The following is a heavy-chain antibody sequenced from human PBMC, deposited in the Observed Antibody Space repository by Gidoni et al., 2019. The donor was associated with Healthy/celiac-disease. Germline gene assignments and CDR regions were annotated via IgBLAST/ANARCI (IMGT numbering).Heavy chain of an antibody. D-gene: IGHD6-13*01. CDR1: GGSISSSSYY. Sequence: QLQLQESVPGLVKPSETLSLTCTVSGGSISSSSYYWVWLRPPPEKGLEWIGSIYYSGRTYYNPSLKSLVTISVDTSKNQFSLELSAVTAADTAVYYCARQNGRIAAAGSVSYYYYGMDVWGQGTTVTVSS. J-gene: IGHJ6*02. CDR3: ARQNGRIAAAGSVSYYYYGMDV. V-gene: IGHV4-39*01. CDR2: IYYSGRT.